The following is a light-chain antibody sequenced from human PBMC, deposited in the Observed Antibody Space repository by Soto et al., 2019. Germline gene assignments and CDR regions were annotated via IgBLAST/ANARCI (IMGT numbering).Light chain of an antibody. CDR2: RSH. CDR3: ATWDDNLSGVV. V-gene: IGLV1-47*01. J-gene: IGLJ3*02. Sequence: QSVLTQPPSVSGTPGQRVTISCSGSNSNIGYNSVYWYQQLPGTAPKLLIYRSHERPSGVPDRFSGSKSGTSASLVISGLRSEDEADYSCATWDDNLSGVVFGGGTKVTVL. CDR1: NSNIGYNS.